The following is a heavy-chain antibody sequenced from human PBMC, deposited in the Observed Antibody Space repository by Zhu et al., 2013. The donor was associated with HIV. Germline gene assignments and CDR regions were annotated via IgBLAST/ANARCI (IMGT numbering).Heavy chain of an antibody. CDR2: IIPIFGTA. J-gene: IGHJ3*02. Sequence: QVQLVQSGAEVKKPGSSVKVSCKASGGTFSSYAISWVRQAPGQGLEWMGGIIPIFGTANYAQKFQGRVTITADESTSTAYMELSSLRSEDTAVYYCARALAYCGGDCYSLDAFDYRGAKGQVVTVSS. V-gene: IGHV1-69*01. CDR3: ARALAYCGGDCYSLDAFDYR. D-gene: IGHD2-21*02. CDR1: GGTFSSYA.